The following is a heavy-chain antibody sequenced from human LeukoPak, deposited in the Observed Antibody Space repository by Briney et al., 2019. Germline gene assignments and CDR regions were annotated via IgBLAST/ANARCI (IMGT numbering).Heavy chain of an antibody. CDR2: INCDGSST. D-gene: IGHD3-22*01. CDR3: AHYDSSAYHAFDI. V-gene: IGHV3-74*01. J-gene: IGHJ3*02. CDR1: GFTFSSYW. Sequence: GGSLRLSCAASGFTFSSYWMHWVRQAPGKGLVWVSRINCDGSSTSYADSVKGRFTISRDNAKNTLYLQMNSLRAEDTAVYYCAHYDSSAYHAFDIWGQGTMVTVSS.